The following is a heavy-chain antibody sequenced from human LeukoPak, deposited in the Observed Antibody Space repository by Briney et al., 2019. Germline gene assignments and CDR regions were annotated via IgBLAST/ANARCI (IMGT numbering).Heavy chain of an antibody. D-gene: IGHD4-17*01. CDR1: GFTFSSYA. V-gene: IGHV3-23*01. CDR3: ARDTDYGDYGCAFDI. J-gene: IGHJ3*02. CDR2: IVGSGGST. Sequence: GGSLRLSCAASGFTFSSYAMSWVRQAPGKGLEWVSTIVGSGGSTYYADPVKGRFTISRDNSKNTLYLQMNSLRAEDTAVYYCARDTDYGDYGCAFDIWGQGTMVTVSS.